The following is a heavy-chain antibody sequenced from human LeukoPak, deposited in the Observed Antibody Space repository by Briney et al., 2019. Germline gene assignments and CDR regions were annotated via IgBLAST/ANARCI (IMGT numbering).Heavy chain of an antibody. J-gene: IGHJ4*02. V-gene: IGHV3-48*03. CDR2: ISSSGSTI. CDR3: ARGWTKGEAWPRNPFFGN. CDR1: GFTFSSYE. Sequence: PGGSLRLSCAASGFTFSSYEMNWVRQAPGKGLEWVSYISSSGSTIYYADSVKGRFTISRDNAKNSLYLQMNSLRAEDTAVFFCARGWTKGEAWPRNPFFGNWGQGTLVAVSS. D-gene: IGHD3-16*01.